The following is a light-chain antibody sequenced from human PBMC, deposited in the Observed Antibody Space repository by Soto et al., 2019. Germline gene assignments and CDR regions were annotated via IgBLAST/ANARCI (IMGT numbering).Light chain of an antibody. J-gene: IGKJ2*01. CDR1: QTISSY. CDR3: QQSYSSPYT. CDR2: AAS. Sequence: IQMTQSPFSLSASVGGKVTITCRASQTISSYLNWYQQTPGRAPALLISAASTLQSGVPSRFSGSGSGTGFTLTISSLQPEDFATYYCQQSYSSPYTFGQGTKLEIK. V-gene: IGKV1-39*01.